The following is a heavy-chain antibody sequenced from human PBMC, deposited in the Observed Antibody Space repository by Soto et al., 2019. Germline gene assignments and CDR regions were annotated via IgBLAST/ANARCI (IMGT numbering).Heavy chain of an antibody. CDR2: ISDDGNNK. Sequence: GGSMRLSSAASGFTFSSNAMHWVRQAPGPGQERVALISDDGNNKYYAEYVRGQFTISRDNSKNTLYLQINSLRAADTAVYFCARVSSRGLEWPLEYCGQGTRGTVSP. V-gene: IGHV3-30-3*01. D-gene: IGHD3-3*01. CDR3: ARVSSRGLEWPLEY. J-gene: IGHJ4*02. CDR1: GFTFSSNA.